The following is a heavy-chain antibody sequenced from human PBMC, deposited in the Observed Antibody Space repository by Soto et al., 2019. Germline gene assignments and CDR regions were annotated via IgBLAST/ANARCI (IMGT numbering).Heavy chain of an antibody. V-gene: IGHV1-18*01. CDR3: ERDRSLQGDFDI. CDR2: ISAYNGNT. D-gene: IGHD4-4*01. CDR1: GYTFTSYG. J-gene: IGHJ3*02. Sequence: ASVKVSCKASGYTFTSYGISWVRQAPGQGLEWMGWISAYNGNTNYAQKLQGRVTMTTDTSTSTAYMELRSLRSDDTAVYHCERDRSLQGDFDIWGQGTMVTVSS.